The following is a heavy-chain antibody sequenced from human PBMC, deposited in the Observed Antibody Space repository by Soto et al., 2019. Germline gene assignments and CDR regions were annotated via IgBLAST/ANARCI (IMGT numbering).Heavy chain of an antibody. CDR2: ITPFFKAT. CDR3: ARDVPLNYYDGTYSYYAMDV. D-gene: IGHD3-16*01. V-gene: IGHV1-69*13. Sequence: GASVKVSCKASGGTFSSHAISWVRQAPGQGLEWMGGITPFFKATNYAQKFQGRVTITADDSTSTAYMDLYSLRSEDTAVYYCARDVPLNYYDGTYSYYAMDVWGQGTTVTVSS. J-gene: IGHJ6*02. CDR1: GGTFSSHA.